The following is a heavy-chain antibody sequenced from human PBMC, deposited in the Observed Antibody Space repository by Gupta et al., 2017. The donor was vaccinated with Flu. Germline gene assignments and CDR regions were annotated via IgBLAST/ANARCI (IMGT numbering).Heavy chain of an antibody. J-gene: IGHJ4*02. D-gene: IGHD1-26*01. CDR2: IYYSGST. CDR3: ARGGTVGATNR. CDR1: GGSISSYY. V-gene: IGHV4-59*01. Sequence: VSGGSISSYYWSWIRQPPGKGLEWIGYIYYSGSTNYNPSLKSRVTISVDTSKNQFSLKLSSVTAADTAVYYCARGGTVGATNRWGQGTPVT.